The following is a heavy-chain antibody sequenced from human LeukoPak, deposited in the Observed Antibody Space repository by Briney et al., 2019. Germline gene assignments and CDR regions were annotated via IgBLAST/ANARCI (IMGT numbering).Heavy chain of an antibody. CDR3: AKDDYYDSSGHPPIDY. Sequence: PGGSLRLSCAASGFTFSSYAMSWVRQAPGKGLEWVSAISGSGGSTYYADSVKGRFTISRDNSKNTLYLQMNSLRAEDTAVYYCAKDDYYDSSGHPPIDYWGQGTLVTVSS. CDR1: GFTFSSYA. V-gene: IGHV3-23*01. D-gene: IGHD3-22*01. J-gene: IGHJ4*02. CDR2: ISGSGGST.